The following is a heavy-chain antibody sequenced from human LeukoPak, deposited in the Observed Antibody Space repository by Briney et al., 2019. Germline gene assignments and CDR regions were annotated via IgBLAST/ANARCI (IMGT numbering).Heavy chain of an antibody. CDR1: GFTFSSYG. Sequence: GGSLRLSCAASGFTFSSYGMHWVRQAPGKGLEWVAVIWYDGSNKYYADSVKGRFTISRDNSKNTLYLQMNSLRAEDTAVYYCARDASSWYPLFDYWGQGTLVTVS. J-gene: IGHJ4*02. D-gene: IGHD6-13*01. CDR3: ARDASSWYPLFDY. V-gene: IGHV3-33*01. CDR2: IWYDGSNK.